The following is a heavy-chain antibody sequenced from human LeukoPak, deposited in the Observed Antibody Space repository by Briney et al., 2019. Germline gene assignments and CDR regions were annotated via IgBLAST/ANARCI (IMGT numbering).Heavy chain of an antibody. J-gene: IGHJ4*02. V-gene: IGHV6-1*01. Sequence: SQTLSLTCAISGDSVSSNSAAWNWLRQSPSRGLEWLGRTYYRSKWYNDYAVSVKSRITINPDTSKNQFSLKLSSVTAADTAVYYCARGLDAAAGAYFDYWGQGTLVTVSS. CDR1: GDSVSSNSAA. D-gene: IGHD6-13*01. CDR2: TYYRSKWYN. CDR3: ARGLDAAAGAYFDY.